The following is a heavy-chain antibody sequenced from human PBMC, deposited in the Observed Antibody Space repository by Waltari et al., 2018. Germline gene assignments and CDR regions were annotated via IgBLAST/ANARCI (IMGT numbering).Heavy chain of an antibody. J-gene: IGHJ4*02. Sequence: HWVQQAPGKGLEWMGLVDPEDGETIYAEKFQGRVTITADTSTDTAYMELSSLRSEDTAVYYCATVTCGGDCYYFDYWGQGTLVTVSS. D-gene: IGHD2-21*01. V-gene: IGHV1-69-2*01. CDR3: ATVTCGGDCYYFDY. CDR2: VDPEDGET.